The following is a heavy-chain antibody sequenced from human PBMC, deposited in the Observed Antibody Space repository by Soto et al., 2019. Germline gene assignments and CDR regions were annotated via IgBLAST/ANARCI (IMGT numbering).Heavy chain of an antibody. CDR3: ARMGIQLWDTYSDY. D-gene: IGHD5-18*01. V-gene: IGHV3-21*01. Sequence: GGSLRLSCAASGFIFSSYSMNWVRQAPGKGLEWVSSISSTSSYIYYADSVKGRFTISRDNAKNSLYMQMNSLRAEDTAVYYCARMGIQLWDTYSDYWGQGSLVTVSS. CDR2: ISSTSSYI. CDR1: GFIFSSYS. J-gene: IGHJ4*02.